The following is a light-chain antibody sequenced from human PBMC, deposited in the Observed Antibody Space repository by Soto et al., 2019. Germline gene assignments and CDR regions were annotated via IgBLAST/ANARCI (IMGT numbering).Light chain of an antibody. J-gene: IGKJ5*01. CDR1: ESVSTF. CDR3: QQRSNWPIT. Sequence: EIVLTQSPATLSLSPGERATLSCRASESVSTFLAWYQQKPGQAPRLLIYEASSRATGIPPRFGGSGSGTDFTLTISSLEPEDFAVYYCQQRSNWPITFGQGTRLEIK. CDR2: EAS. V-gene: IGKV3-11*01.